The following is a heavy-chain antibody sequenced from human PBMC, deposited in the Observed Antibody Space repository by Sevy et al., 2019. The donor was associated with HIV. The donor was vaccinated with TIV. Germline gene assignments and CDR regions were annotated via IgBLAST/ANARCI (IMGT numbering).Heavy chain of an antibody. V-gene: IGHV3-30*18. J-gene: IGHJ4*02. CDR3: AKGIAYSSSSIDY. D-gene: IGHD6-6*01. CDR2: ISYDGSNK. Sequence: GESLKISCAASGFTFSSYGMHWVRQAPGKGLEWVAVISYDGSNKYYADSVKGRFTISRDNYKNKLYLQMNSLRDEDTAVYYCAKGIAYSSSSIDYWGQGTLVTVSS. CDR1: GFTFSSYG.